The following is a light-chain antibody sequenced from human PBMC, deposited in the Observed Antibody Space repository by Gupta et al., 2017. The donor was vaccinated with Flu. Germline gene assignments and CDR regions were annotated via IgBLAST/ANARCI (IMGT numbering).Light chain of an antibody. Sequence: DIQMXQSXXXLSASVGDRVTITCRASQSISSWLAWYQQKPGKAPKLLISKTSSLESGVPSRFSGSGSGTEFTLTISSLRPDDFATYYCQQYNSFWTFGQGTKVEI. J-gene: IGKJ1*01. V-gene: IGKV1-5*03. CDR1: QSISSW. CDR2: KTS. CDR3: QQYNSFWT.